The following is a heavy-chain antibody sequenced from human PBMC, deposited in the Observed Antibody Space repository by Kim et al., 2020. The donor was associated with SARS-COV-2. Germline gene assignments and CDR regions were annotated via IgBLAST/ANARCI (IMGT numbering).Heavy chain of an antibody. Sequence: GGSLRLSCAASGFTFSSYEMNWVRQAPGKGLEWVSYISSSGSTIYYADSVKGRFTISRDNAKNSLYLQMNSLRAEDTAVYYCATYYYDSSGYGNDAFDIWGQGTMVTVSS. CDR2: ISSSGSTI. J-gene: IGHJ3*02. V-gene: IGHV3-48*03. D-gene: IGHD3-22*01. CDR3: ATYYYDSSGYGNDAFDI. CDR1: GFTFSSYE.